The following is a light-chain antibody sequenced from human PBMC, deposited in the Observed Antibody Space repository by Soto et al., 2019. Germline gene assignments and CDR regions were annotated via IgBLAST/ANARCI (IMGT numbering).Light chain of an antibody. Sequence: QSALTQPPSASGSPGQSVTISCTGTSSDVGGYKFVSWYQQHPGKAPKLIIYEVSQRPSGVPDRFSASKSGDTASLTVSGLRAEDEADYYCCSYTSSSTRVFGGGTKLTVL. CDR2: EVS. CDR1: SSDVGGYKF. V-gene: IGLV2-8*01. CDR3: CSYTSSSTRV. J-gene: IGLJ3*02.